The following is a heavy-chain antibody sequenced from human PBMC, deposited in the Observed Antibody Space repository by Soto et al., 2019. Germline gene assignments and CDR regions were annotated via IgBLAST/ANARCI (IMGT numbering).Heavy chain of an antibody. Sequence: GESLKISCNGSGYSFTSYWIGWVRQMPGKGLEWMGIIYPGDSDTRYSPSFQGQVTISADKSISTAYLQWSSLKASDTAMYYCATPGFATGYYYYGMDVWGQGTTVTVSS. V-gene: IGHV5-51*01. CDR2: IYPGDSDT. CDR3: ATPGFATGYYYYGMDV. CDR1: GYSFTSYW. D-gene: IGHD3-10*01. J-gene: IGHJ6*02.